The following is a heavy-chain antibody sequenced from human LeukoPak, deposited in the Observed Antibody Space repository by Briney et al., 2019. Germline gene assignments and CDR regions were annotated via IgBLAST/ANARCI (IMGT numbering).Heavy chain of an antibody. CDR3: ARGQRHLTPSYFDY. Sequence: ASVKVSCKASGYTFTGYYMHWVRQAPGQGLEWMGWINPNSGGTNYAQKFQGWVTMTRDTSISTAYMELSRLRSDDTAVYYCARGQRHLTPSYFDYWGQGTLVTVSS. V-gene: IGHV1-2*04. CDR2: INPNSGGT. D-gene: IGHD5-24*01. CDR1: GYTFTGYY. J-gene: IGHJ4*02.